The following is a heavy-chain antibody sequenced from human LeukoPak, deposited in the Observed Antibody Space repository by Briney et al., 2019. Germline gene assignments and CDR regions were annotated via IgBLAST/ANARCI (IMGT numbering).Heavy chain of an antibody. J-gene: IGHJ3*02. CDR3: ASNGIAAGGARAFDI. V-gene: IGHV3-53*01. CDR1: GFTVSSNY. CDR2: IYSGGST. Sequence: GGSLRLSCAASGFTVSSNYMSWVRQAPGKGLEWVSVIYSGGSTYYADSVKGRFTISRDNSKNSLYLQMNSLRAEDTAVYYCASNGIAAGGARAFDIWGQGTMVTVSS. D-gene: IGHD6-13*01.